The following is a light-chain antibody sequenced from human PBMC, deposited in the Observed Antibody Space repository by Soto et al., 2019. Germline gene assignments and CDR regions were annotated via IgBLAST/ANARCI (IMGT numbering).Light chain of an antibody. CDR1: XXVINY. CDR2: DAS. CDR3: QQRYNWPPLT. Sequence: EIVLTQSPATLSLSPGERATLSCRXXXXVINYLAWYQQRPGQAPRLLIYDASNRATGIPARFSGSGSGTDFTLTISSLEPEDFAVYYCQQRYNWPPLTFGGGTKVEI. V-gene: IGKV3-11*01. J-gene: IGKJ4*01.